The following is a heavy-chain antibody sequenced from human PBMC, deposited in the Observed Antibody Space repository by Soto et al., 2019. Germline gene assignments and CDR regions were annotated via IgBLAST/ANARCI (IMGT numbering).Heavy chain of an antibody. J-gene: IGHJ6*03. V-gene: IGHV3-74*01. D-gene: IGHD6-6*01. CDR3: ARDARYYYMDV. Sequence: EVQLVESGGGLVQPGGSLRLPCSASGFTFSSYWMHWVRQAPGKGLVWVSHINNDGSSTIYADSVRGRFTISRDNAKNTLYLEMNGLRAEDTAVYFCARDARYYYMDVWGKGTTVTVSS. CDR2: INNDGSST. CDR1: GFTFSSYW.